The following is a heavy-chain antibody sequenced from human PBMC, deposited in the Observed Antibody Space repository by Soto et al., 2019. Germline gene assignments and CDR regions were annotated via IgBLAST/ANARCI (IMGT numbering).Heavy chain of an antibody. D-gene: IGHD2-15*01. J-gene: IGHJ6*02. CDR1: GYTFTGYY. V-gene: IGHV1-2*04. CDR2: INPNSGGT. CDR3: ARAAGYCSGGSCHDYYYYYGMDV. Sequence: ASVKVSCKASGYTFTGYYMHWVRQAPVQGLEWMGWINPNSGGTNYAQKFQGWVTMTRDTSISTAYMELSRLRSDDTAVYYCARAAGYCSGGSCHDYYYYYGMDVWGQGTTVTVSS.